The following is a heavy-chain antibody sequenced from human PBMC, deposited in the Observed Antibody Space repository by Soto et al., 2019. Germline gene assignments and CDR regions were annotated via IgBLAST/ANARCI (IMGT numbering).Heavy chain of an antibody. J-gene: IGHJ3*02. CDR1: GFTVTSNF. CDR2: IYSGGST. CDR3: ARDSYYDILTGQGRDAFDI. Sequence: EVQLVESGGGLVQPGGSLRLSCAASGFTVTSNFMSWVRQAPGKGLEWVSVIYSGGSTYYADSVKGRFTISRDNSKNTLYLQMNSLRAEDTAVYYCARDSYYDILTGQGRDAFDICGQGTMVTVSS. D-gene: IGHD3-9*01. V-gene: IGHV3-66*01.